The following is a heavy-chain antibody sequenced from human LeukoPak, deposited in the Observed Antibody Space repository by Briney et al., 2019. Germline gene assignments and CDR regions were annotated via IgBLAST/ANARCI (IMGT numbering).Heavy chain of an antibody. D-gene: IGHD2-2*01. CDR3: ARGTVVPQGGTDV. V-gene: IGHV4-59*01. Sequence: SETLSLTCTVSGGSISSYYWSWIRQPPGKGLEWIGYIYYSGSTNYNPSLKSRVTISVDTSKNQFSLNLNSVTAADTAVYYCARGTVVPQGGTDVWGQGTTVTVSS. CDR2: IYYSGST. CDR1: GGSISSYY. J-gene: IGHJ6*02.